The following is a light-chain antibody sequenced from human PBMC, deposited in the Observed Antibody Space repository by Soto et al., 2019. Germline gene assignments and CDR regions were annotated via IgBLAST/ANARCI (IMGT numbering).Light chain of an antibody. J-gene: IGKJ3*01. V-gene: IGKV3-20*01. CDR2: GAS. CDR3: QQYGSSPGIT. CDR1: QSVSTSY. Sequence: EIVLTQSPGTLSLSPGEGATLSCRASQSVSTSYLAWYQQKPGQAPSLLIYGASTRATGIPDRFSGSGSGTDFTLTISRLEPEDFAVYYCQQYGSSPGITFGPGTKVDIK.